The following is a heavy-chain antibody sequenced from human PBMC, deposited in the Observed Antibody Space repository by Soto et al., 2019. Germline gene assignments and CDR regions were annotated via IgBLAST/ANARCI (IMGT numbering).Heavy chain of an antibody. V-gene: IGHV3-30*18. CDR2: ISYDGYLK. D-gene: IGHD3-10*01. Sequence: QVQLVESGGGVVQPGRSLRLSCAASGFTFSTYGMQWVRQAPGKGLEWVAVISYDGYLKYYVDAVKGRFTVARDNSKNTMFLEMNSLRVKDTAVYFCAKDFKVSGSHYGTLNYYYGMDVWGQGTTVTVSS. CDR1: GFTFSTYG. J-gene: IGHJ6*02. CDR3: AKDFKVSGSHYGTLNYYYGMDV.